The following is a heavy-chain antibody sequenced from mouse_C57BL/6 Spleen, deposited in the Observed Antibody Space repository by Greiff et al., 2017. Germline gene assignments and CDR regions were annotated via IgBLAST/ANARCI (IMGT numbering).Heavy chain of an antibody. CDR3: ARDELRYGSSYGC. CDR2: INPSNGGT. Sequence: QVQLQQPGTELVKPGASVKLSCKASGYTFTSYWMHWVKQRPGHGLEWIGNINPSNGGTNYNEKFKSKDTLTVDKYSSTAYMQLSSLTSEDSAVYYCARDELRYGSSYGCWGQGATLTVSS. J-gene: IGHJ2*01. D-gene: IGHD1-1*01. CDR1: GYTFTSYW. V-gene: IGHV1-53*01.